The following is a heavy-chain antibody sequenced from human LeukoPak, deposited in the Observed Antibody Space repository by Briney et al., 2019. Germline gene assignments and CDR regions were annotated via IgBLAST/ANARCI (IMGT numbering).Heavy chain of an antibody. CDR3: ARDRGYCSGGSCYRWFDP. CDR2: IYYSGNT. Sequence: PSETLSVTCTVSGGSISSDCWSWIRQPPGKGLEWIGYIYYSGNTNYNPSLKSRVTISVDTSKNQFSLKLSSVTAADTAVYYCARDRGYCSGGSCYRWFDPWGQGTLVTVSS. V-gene: IGHV4-59*01. J-gene: IGHJ5*02. CDR1: GGSISSDC. D-gene: IGHD2-15*01.